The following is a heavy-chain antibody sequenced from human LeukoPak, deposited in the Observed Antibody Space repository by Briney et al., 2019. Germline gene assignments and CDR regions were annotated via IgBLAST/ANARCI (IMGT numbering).Heavy chain of an antibody. CDR1: GYAFTSYG. J-gene: IGHJ4*02. CDR3: ARDSRPRGFDY. CDR2: MNPNSGNT. Sequence: ASVKVSCKASGYAFTSYGINRVRQATGQGLEWMGWMNPNSGNTGYAQKFQGRVTITRNTSISTAYMELSSLRSEDTAVYYCARDSRPRGFDYWGRGTLVTVSS. V-gene: IGHV1-8*03. D-gene: IGHD3-10*01.